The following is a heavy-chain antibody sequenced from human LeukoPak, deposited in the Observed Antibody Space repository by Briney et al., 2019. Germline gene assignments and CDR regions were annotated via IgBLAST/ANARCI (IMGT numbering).Heavy chain of an antibody. D-gene: IGHD2-15*01. CDR1: WLRQWLL. CDR2: VYYSGST. V-gene: IGHV4-59*02. J-gene: IGHJ4*02. CDR3: ARIHRYCSGGACYVLDN. Sequence: PSETLSPHLRRLWWLRQWLLLGLDPAAPGRGLEWIGYVYYSGSTNYNPSFKSRITISVDTSRNQFSLQLSSVTAADTAVYYCARIHRYCSGGACYVLDNWGQGTLVAVSS.